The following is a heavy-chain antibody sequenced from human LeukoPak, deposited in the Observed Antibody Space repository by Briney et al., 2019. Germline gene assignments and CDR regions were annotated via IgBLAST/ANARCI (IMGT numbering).Heavy chain of an antibody. D-gene: IGHD3-22*01. CDR3: AKHRFESGGYHSTD. CDR2: ISGGSGST. J-gene: IGHJ4*02. CDR1: GFTFSSYA. V-gene: IGHV3-23*01. Sequence: GGSLRLSCAASGFTFSSYAMSWVRQAPGKGLAWVSTISGGSGSTYCADSVRGRFTISRDNSKNTLYLQMNSLRDEDTAVYYCAKHRFESGGYHSTDWGQGTLVTVSS.